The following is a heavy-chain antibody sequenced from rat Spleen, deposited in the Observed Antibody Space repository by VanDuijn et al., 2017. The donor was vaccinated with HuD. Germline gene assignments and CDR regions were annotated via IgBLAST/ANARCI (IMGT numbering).Heavy chain of an antibody. CDR2: IWTGGNT. CDR1: GFSLTSYH. V-gene: IGHV2-43*01. J-gene: IGHJ2*01. Sequence: QVQLKESGPGLVQPSQTLSLACTVSGFSLTSYHVHWVRQPSGKGLEWMGVIWTGGNTESNSTLKSRLSISRDPSQSQVFLKMNSLQTEDTATYYCARENMYYGYNYFDYWGQGVMVTVSS. CDR3: ARENMYYGYNYFDY. D-gene: IGHD1-9*01.